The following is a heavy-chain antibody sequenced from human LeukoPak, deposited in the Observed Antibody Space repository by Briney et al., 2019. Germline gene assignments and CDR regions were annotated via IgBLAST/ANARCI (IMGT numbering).Heavy chain of an antibody. J-gene: IGHJ5*02. D-gene: IGHD1-26*01. CDR2: ISGSGGST. Sequence: PGGSLRLSCAASGFTFSSYAMSWVRQAPGKGLEWVSAISGSGGSTYYADSVKGRFTISRDNSKNTLYLQMNSLRAEDTAVYYCARRGELLRDNWLDPWGQGALVTVSS. V-gene: IGHV3-23*01. CDR3: ARRGELLRDNWLDP. CDR1: GFTFSSYA.